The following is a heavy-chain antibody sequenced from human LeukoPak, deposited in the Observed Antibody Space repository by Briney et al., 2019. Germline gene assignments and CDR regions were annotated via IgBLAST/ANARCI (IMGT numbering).Heavy chain of an antibody. CDR1: GYTFTSYD. CDR3: ARDRQLWTFDY. D-gene: IGHD5-18*01. J-gene: IGHJ4*02. Sequence: ASVKVSCKASGYTFTSYDINWVRQATGQGLEWMGWMNPNSGNTGYAQKFQGRVTITRNTSISTAYMELSSLRSEDTAVYHCARDRQLWTFDYWGQGTLVTVSS. V-gene: IGHV1-8*03. CDR2: MNPNSGNT.